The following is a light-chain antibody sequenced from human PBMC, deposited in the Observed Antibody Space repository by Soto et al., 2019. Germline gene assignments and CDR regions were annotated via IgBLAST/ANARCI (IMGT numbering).Light chain of an antibody. V-gene: IGLV1-40*01. CDR1: SSNIGAGYY. J-gene: IGLJ1*01. Sequence: QSVLTQPPSVSGAPGQRVTISCTGSSSNIGAGYYVHWYQQLPGTAPKLLIYGNSNRPSGVPDRFSDSKSGTSASLAITGLQAEDEADYYCQSYDSSLSGDVFGTGTKVTVL. CDR2: GNS. CDR3: QSYDSSLSGDV.